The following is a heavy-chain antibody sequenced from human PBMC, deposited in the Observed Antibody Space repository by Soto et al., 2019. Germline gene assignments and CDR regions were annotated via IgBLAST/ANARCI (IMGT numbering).Heavy chain of an antibody. V-gene: IGHV1-69*01. CDR2: IIPKLGSA. J-gene: IGHJ4*02. CDR1: GGGNLRDYR. D-gene: IGHD2-21*01. CDR3: ARGGDGYTFGAVY. Sequence: QVQLVQSGAEVKEPGSSVKVSCKASGGGNLRDYRTTWVRRAPGQGLEWMGGIIPKLGSANYAQNFQGRVTVNADESTNTVYMELRSLRSDDTAVYYCARGGDGYTFGAVYWGQGTPVTVSS.